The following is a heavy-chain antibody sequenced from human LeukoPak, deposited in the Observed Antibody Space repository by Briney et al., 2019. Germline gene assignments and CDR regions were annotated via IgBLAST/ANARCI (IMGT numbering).Heavy chain of an antibody. CDR3: TRDFRGDYYYYGMDV. V-gene: IGHV4-59*02. Sequence: GSLRLSCAASGVTVSDAYMSWVRQAPGKGLEWIGYIYYSGSTNYNPSLKSRVTISVDTSKNQFSLKLSSVTAADTAVYYCTRDFRGDYYYYGMDVWGQGTTVTVSS. CDR2: IYYSGST. J-gene: IGHJ6*02. D-gene: IGHD4-17*01. CDR1: GVTVSDAY.